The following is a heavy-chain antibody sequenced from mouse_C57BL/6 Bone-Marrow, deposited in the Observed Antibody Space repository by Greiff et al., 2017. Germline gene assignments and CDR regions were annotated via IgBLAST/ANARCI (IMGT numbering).Heavy chain of an antibody. V-gene: IGHV5-17*01. CDR1: GFTFSDYG. J-gene: IGHJ2*01. CDR2: ISSGSSTI. CDR3: ARGDYGSSYGDFDY. Sequence: EVQLVESGGGLVKPGGSLKLSCAASGFTFSDYGMHWVRQAPEKGLEWVAYISSGSSTIYYADTVKGRFTISRDNAKNTLFLQMTSLRSEDTAMYYCARGDYGSSYGDFDYWGQGTTLTVSS. D-gene: IGHD1-1*01.